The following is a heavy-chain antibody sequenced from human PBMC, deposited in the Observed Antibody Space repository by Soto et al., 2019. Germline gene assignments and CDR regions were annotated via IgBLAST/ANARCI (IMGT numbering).Heavy chain of an antibody. J-gene: IGHJ4*02. Sequence: AGGSLRLSCAASGFTFSGSAMHWVRQASGKGLEWVGRIRSEANSYATAYAVSVKGKFTISRDDSRNTAYLQMNSLKTEDTAVYYCARGVYDFWSGHPKGLDYWGQGTVVTVS. D-gene: IGHD3-3*01. V-gene: IGHV3-73*01. CDR2: IRSEANSYAT. CDR1: GFTFSGSA. CDR3: ARGVYDFWSGHPKGLDY.